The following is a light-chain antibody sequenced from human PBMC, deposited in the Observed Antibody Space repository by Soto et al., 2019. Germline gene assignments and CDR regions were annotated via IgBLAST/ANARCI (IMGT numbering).Light chain of an antibody. CDR3: QQFSSYPLT. Sequence: LTISPGALSLYKEERATPSSRASQSVSSSYLAWYQQKPGQAPRLLIYDASSRATGIPDRFRGGGSGTDFTLTISILEPEDFAVYYCQQFSSYPLTFGGGTRWLS. CDR1: QSVSSSY. V-gene: IGKV3-20*01. CDR2: DAS. J-gene: IGKJ4*01.